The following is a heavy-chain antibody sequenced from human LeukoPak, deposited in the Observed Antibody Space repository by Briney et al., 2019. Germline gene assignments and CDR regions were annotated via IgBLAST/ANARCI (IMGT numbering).Heavy chain of an antibody. Sequence: GGSLGLSCAASGFTFSSYAMSWVRQAPGKGLEWVSAISGSGGSTYYADSVKGRFTISRDNSKNTLYLQMNSLRAEDTAVYYCAKGGAYYYDSSGYFSIWGQGTMVTVSS. D-gene: IGHD3-22*01. V-gene: IGHV3-23*01. CDR2: ISGSGGST. CDR1: GFTFSSYA. CDR3: AKGGAYYYDSSGYFSI. J-gene: IGHJ3*02.